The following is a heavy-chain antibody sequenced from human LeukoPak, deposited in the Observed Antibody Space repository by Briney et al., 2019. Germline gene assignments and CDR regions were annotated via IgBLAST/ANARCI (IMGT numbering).Heavy chain of an antibody. CDR2: IYYSGST. D-gene: IGHD3-10*01. Sequence: PSETLSLTCTVSGGSISSYYWSWIRQPPGKGLEWIGYIYYSGSTNYNPSLKSRVTISVDTSKNQFSLKLSSVTAADTAVYYCARQRAGYGSGSSFDYWGQGTLVTVSS. CDR1: GGSISSYY. V-gene: IGHV4-59*08. J-gene: IGHJ4*02. CDR3: ARQRAGYGSGSSFDY.